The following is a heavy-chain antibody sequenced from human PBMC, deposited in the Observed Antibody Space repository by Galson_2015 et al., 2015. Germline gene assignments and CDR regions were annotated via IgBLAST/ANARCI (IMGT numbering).Heavy chain of an antibody. CDR2: ISSSSSYI. V-gene: IGHV3-21*01. D-gene: IGHD2-2*01. Sequence: SLRLSCAASGFTFSSYSMNWVRQAPGKGLEWVSSISSSSSYIYYADSVKGRFTIPRDNAKNSLYLQMNSPRAEDTAVYYCAKDEGVVPAAAEFDYWGQGTLVTVSS. J-gene: IGHJ4*02. CDR3: AKDEGVVPAAAEFDY. CDR1: GFTFSSYS.